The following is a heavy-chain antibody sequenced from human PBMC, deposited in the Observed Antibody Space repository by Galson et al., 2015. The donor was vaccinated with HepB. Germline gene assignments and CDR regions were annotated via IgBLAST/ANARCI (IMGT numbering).Heavy chain of an antibody. CDR1: GFTFSSYS. CDR3: ARGIIAVATLDY. V-gene: IGHV3-21*01. D-gene: IGHD6-19*01. J-gene: IGHJ4*02. CDR2: ISSSSSYI. Sequence: SLRLSCAASGFTFSSYSMNWVRQAPGKGLEWVSSISSSSSYIYYADSVKGRFTISRDNAKNSLYLQMNSLRAEDTAVYYCARGIIAVATLDYWGQGTLVTVSS.